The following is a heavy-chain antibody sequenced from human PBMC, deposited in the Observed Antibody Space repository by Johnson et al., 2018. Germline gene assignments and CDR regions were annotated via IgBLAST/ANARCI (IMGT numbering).Heavy chain of an antibody. J-gene: IGHJ3*01. CDR1: GFTFDDYT. D-gene: IGHD5-24*01. V-gene: IGHV3-43*01. CDR2: TSWDGKTT. Sequence: VQLQESGGGFVQPGGSLRLSCAASGFTFDDYTMHWVRQAPGKGLEWVALTSWDGKTTYYADSVKGRFTISRDNSKNTPYLQMNSLRAEDTAVYYCAKDPKEGYNTAWSFDLWGQGSMVTVSS. CDR3: AKDPKEGYNTAWSFDL.